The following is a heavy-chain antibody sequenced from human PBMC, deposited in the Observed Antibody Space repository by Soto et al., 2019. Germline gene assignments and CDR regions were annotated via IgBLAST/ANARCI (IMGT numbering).Heavy chain of an antibody. Sequence: ASVKVSCKASGGTFSSYTISWVRQAPGQGLEWMGRIIPILGIANYAQKFQGRVTITADKSTSTAYMELSSLRSEDTAVYYCARDRYSSSSDYYYYYMDVWGKGTTVTVSS. CDR3: ARDRYSSSSDYYYYYMDV. V-gene: IGHV1-69*04. D-gene: IGHD6-6*01. CDR2: IIPILGIA. J-gene: IGHJ6*03. CDR1: GGTFSSYT.